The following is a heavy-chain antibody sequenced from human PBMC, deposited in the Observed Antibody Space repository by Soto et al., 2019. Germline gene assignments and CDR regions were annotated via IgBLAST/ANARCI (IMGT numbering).Heavy chain of an antibody. V-gene: IGHV4-39*01. CDR2: IYYSGST. CDR1: GGSISSSSYY. D-gene: IGHD3-3*01. J-gene: IGHJ4*02. CDR3: ARRRDYDFWSGYYEFDY. Sequence: QLQLQESGPGLVKPSETLSLTCTVSGGSISSSSYYWGWIRQPPGKGLEWIGSIYYSGSTYYNPSLKSRVTISVDTSKNQFSLKLSSVTAADTAVYYCARRRDYDFWSGYYEFDYWVQGTLVTVSS.